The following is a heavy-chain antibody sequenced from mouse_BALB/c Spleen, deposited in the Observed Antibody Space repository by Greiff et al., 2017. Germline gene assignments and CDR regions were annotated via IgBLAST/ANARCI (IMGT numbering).Heavy chain of an antibody. CDR1: GYTFSSYW. CDR2: ILPGSGST. V-gene: IGHV1-9*01. D-gene: IGHD1-1*01. CDR3: ARGGYYGSSYDWFAY. J-gene: IGHJ3*01. Sequence: VQLQQSGAELMKPGASVKISCKATGYTFSSYWIEWVKQRPGHGLEWIGEILPGSGSTNYNEKFKGKATFTADTSSNTAYMQLSSLTSEDSAVYYCARGGYYGSSYDWFAYWGQGTLVTVSA.